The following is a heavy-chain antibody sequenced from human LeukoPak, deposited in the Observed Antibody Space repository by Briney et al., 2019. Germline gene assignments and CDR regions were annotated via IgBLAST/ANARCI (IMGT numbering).Heavy chain of an antibody. D-gene: IGHD2-2*01. CDR2: IYYSGST. CDR3: ARGPGRDRIVVVPAALDY. J-gene: IGHJ4*02. CDR1: GGSISSSSYY. Sequence: PSETLSLTCTVSGGSISSSSYYWGWIRQPPGKGLEWIGSIYYSGSTYYNPSLKSRVTISVDTSKNQFSLKLSSVTAADTAVYYCARGPGRDRIVVVPAALDYWGQGTLVTVSS. V-gene: IGHV4-39*01.